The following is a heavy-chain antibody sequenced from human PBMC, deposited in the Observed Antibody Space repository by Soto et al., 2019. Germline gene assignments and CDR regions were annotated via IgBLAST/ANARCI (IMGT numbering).Heavy chain of an antibody. J-gene: IGHJ6*03. Sequence: SETLSLTCAVSGGSISSGGYSWSWIRQPPGEGLEWIGYIYHSGSTYYNPSLKSRVTISVDRSKNHFSLKLSSVTAADTAVYYCARAPSSWTYYMGVWGKGTTVTVSS. CDR1: GGSISSGGYS. CDR3: ARAPSSWTYYMGV. CDR2: IYHSGST. V-gene: IGHV4-30-2*01. D-gene: IGHD6-13*01.